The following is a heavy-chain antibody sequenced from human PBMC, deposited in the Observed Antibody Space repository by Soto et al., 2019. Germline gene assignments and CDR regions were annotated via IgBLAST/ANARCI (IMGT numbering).Heavy chain of an antibody. CDR1: GFFFSSYT. D-gene: IGHD6-19*01. J-gene: IGHJ4*02. Sequence: EVQLLESGGGLVQPGGSLRLSCVGSGFFFSSYTMTWVRQAPGKGLEWVSSFSATSENTYYADSVRGRFTISRDNSKNTLFLQMTRLTAEETAMYYCAKARDQQWVRLPFDYWGQGILVIVSS. CDR2: FSATSENT. CDR3: AKARDQQWVRLPFDY. V-gene: IGHV3-23*01.